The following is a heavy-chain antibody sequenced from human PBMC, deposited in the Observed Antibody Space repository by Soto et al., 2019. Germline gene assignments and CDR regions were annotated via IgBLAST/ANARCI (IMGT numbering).Heavy chain of an antibody. J-gene: IGHJ4*02. Sequence: SVKVSCKASGGTFSSYAISWVRQAPGQGLEWMGGIIPIFGTANYAQKFQGRVTITADESTSTAYMELSSLRSEDTAVYYCARVNPDLIVDTAMAYFEYWGQGTLVTVSS. CDR3: ARVNPDLIVDTAMAYFEY. V-gene: IGHV1-69*13. CDR2: IIPIFGTA. CDR1: GGTFSSYA. D-gene: IGHD5-18*01.